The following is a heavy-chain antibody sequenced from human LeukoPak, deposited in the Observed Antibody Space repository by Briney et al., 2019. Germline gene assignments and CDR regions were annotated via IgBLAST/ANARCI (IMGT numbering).Heavy chain of an antibody. D-gene: IGHD3-9*01. CDR2: IKSKTDGGTT. V-gene: IGHV3-15*01. J-gene: IGHJ4*02. CDR3: PTRLRYFDWTIYDFDY. Sequence: GGSLRLSCAASGFTFSNAWMSWVRQAPGKGLEWVGRIKSKTDGGTTDHAAPVKGRFTISRDDSKNTLYLQMNSLKTEDTAVYHCPTRLRYFDWTIYDFDYWGQGTLVTVSS. CDR1: GFTFSNAW.